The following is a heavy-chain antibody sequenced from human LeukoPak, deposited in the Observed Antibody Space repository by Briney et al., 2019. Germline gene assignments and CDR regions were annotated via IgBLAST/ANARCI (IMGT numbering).Heavy chain of an antibody. V-gene: IGHV4-34*01. Sequence: KPSETLSLTCAVYGGSFSGYYWSWIRQPPGRGLEWIGEINHSGSTNYNPSLKSRVTISVDTSKNQFSLKLSSVTAADTAVYYCARNRRLGGKNCSGGSCRTYYYYGKDVWGQGTTVTVSS. CDR3: ARNRRLGGKNCSGGSCRTYYYYGKDV. CDR2: INHSGST. J-gene: IGHJ6*02. CDR1: GGSFSGYY. D-gene: IGHD2-15*01.